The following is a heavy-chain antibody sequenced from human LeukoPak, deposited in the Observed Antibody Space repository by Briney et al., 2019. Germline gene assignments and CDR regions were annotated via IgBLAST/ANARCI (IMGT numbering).Heavy chain of an antibody. CDR2: ISYDGSNK. Sequence: PGRSLRLSCAASGFTFSSYAMHWVRQAPRKGLEWVAVISYDGSNKYYADSVKGRFTISRDNSKNTLYLQMNSLRAEDTAVYYCAREEIGYGMFDYWGQGTLVTVSS. D-gene: IGHD5-12*01. V-gene: IGHV3-30-3*01. J-gene: IGHJ4*02. CDR3: AREEIGYGMFDY. CDR1: GFTFSSYA.